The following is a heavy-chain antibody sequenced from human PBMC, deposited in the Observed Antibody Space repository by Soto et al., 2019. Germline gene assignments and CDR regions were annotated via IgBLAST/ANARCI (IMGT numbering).Heavy chain of an antibody. V-gene: IGHV6-1*01. CDR2: TYFRSKWYN. CDR1: GDSVSSNTAS. D-gene: IGHD5-12*01. J-gene: IGHJ5*02. Sequence: SQTLSLTCAISGDSVSSNTASWNWIRQSPSRGLEWLGRTYFRSKWYNDYAVSVKSRIIINPDTSNNQFSLQLNSVTPEDTAVYFCAKGDNLGPKTGYAFDPWGQGVMVTVSS. CDR3: AKGDNLGPKTGYAFDP.